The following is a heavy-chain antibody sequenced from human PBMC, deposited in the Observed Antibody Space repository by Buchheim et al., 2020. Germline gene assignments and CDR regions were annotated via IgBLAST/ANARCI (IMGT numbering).Heavy chain of an antibody. CDR2: ISYDGSNK. J-gene: IGHJ4*02. V-gene: IGHV3-30*04. CDR3: ARDLRLRIVVITGFDY. Sequence: QVQLVESGGGVVQPGRSLRLSCAASGFTFSSYAMHWVRQAPGKGLEWVAVISYDGSNKYYADSVKGRFTISRDNSKNTLYLQMNSLRAEDTAVYYCARDLRLRIVVITGFDYWGQGTL. D-gene: IGHD3-22*01. CDR1: GFTFSSYA.